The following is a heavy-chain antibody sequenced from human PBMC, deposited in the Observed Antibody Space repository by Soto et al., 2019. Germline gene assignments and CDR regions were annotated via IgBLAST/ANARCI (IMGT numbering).Heavy chain of an antibody. J-gene: IGHJ6*02. CDR2: IIPIFGTA. V-gene: IGHV1-69*01. D-gene: IGHD6-19*01. Sequence: QVQLVQSGAEVKKPGSSVKVSCKASGGTFSSYAISWVRQAPGQGLEWMGGIIPIFGTANYAQKFQGRVTITADESTSTAYMELSSLRSEDTAVYYCGRVIQGIAVAGTEGTGYYYYGMDVWGQGTTVTVSS. CDR3: GRVIQGIAVAGTEGTGYYYYGMDV. CDR1: GGTFSSYA.